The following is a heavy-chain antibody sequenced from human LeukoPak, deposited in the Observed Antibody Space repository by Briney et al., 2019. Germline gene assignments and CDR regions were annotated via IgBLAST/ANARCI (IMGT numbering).Heavy chain of an antibody. J-gene: IGHJ4*02. D-gene: IGHD3-10*01. CDR3: ARQKLLWFGEGEIDY. Sequence: SETLSLTCTVSGGSISSYYWSWIRQPPGKGLEWIGLIYYSGSTNYNPSLKSRVTISVDTSKNQFSLKLNSVTAADTAVYYCARQKLLWFGEGEIDYWGQGTLVTVSS. CDR1: GGSISSYY. CDR2: IYYSGST. V-gene: IGHV4-59*01.